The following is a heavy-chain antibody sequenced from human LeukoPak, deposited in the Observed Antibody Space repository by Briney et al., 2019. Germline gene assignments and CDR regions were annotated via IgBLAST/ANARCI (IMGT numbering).Heavy chain of an antibody. Sequence: ASVKVSCKASGYTFTSYDISWVRQAPGQGLEWMGWISAYNGNTNYAQKLQGRVTMTTDTSTSTAYMELRSLRSDDTAVYYCARDLPRVVVPAAMIDYWGQGTLVTVSS. V-gene: IGHV1-18*04. CDR1: GYTFTSYD. D-gene: IGHD2-2*01. J-gene: IGHJ4*02. CDR3: ARDLPRVVVPAAMIDY. CDR2: ISAYNGNT.